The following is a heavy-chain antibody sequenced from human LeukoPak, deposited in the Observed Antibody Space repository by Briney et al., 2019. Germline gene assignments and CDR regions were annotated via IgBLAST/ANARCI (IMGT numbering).Heavy chain of an antibody. CDR3: TRGGIWGMDV. J-gene: IGHJ6*02. D-gene: IGHD1-26*01. Sequence: GGSLRLSCVASGFTFNNYWMTWVRQAPGKGLEWVATIKHDESEKYYVDSVKGRFTISRDNGKNSLYLQMNSLRAEDTAVYYCTRGGIWGMDVWGQGTTVIVSS. CDR1: GFTFNNYW. CDR2: IKHDESEK. V-gene: IGHV3-7*01.